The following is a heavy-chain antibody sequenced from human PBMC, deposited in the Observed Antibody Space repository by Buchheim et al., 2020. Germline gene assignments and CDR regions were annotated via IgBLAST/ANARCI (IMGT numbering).Heavy chain of an antibody. CDR2: ISSSSSSI. Sequence: EVQLVESGGGLVQPGGSLRLSCAASGFTFSNYNMNWVRQAPGKGLEWVSYISSSSSSIYSADSVKGRFTSSRDNAKSSLYLQMNSLRDADTAVYYCVAAGNWGQGTL. CDR3: VAAGN. CDR1: GFTFSNYN. J-gene: IGHJ4*02. D-gene: IGHD6-13*01. V-gene: IGHV3-48*02.